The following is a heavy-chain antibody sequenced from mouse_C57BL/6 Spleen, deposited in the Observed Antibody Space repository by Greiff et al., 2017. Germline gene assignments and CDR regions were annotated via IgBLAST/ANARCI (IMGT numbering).Heavy chain of an antibody. CDR2: ISSGGSYT. Sequence: EVNLVESGGDLVKPGGSLKLSCAASGFTFSSYGMSWVRQTPDKRLEWVATISSGGSYTYYPDSVKGRFTISRDNAKNTLYLQMSSLKSKDTAMYYCARHLNWDYFDYWGQGTTLTVSS. CDR1: GFTFSSYG. V-gene: IGHV5-6*01. J-gene: IGHJ2*01. CDR3: ARHLNWDYFDY. D-gene: IGHD4-1*01.